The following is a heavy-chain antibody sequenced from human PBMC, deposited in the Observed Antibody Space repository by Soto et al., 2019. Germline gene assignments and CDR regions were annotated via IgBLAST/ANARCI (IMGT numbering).Heavy chain of an antibody. D-gene: IGHD3-22*01. J-gene: IGHJ4*02. CDR3: ARDSSGRHDY. CDR1: GGSVRSGSYY. CDR2: IYQSGTT. V-gene: IGHV4-61*01. Sequence: KPSETLSLTCSVSGGSVRSGSYYWTWIRQPPGKGLEWIGYIYQSGTTNYNASLKSRVTISIDTSKNQFFLKLNSVTAADTAVYYCARDSSGRHDYWGQGTPVTVSS.